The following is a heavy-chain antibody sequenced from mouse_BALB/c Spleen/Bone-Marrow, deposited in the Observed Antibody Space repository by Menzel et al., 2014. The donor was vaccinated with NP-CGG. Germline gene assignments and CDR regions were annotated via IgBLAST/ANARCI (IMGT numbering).Heavy chain of an antibody. CDR2: IDPANGNT. CDR3: ARWEYYTMDY. D-gene: IGHD4-1*01. CDR1: GYAFSSSW. V-gene: IGHV14-3*02. Sequence: VQLQQSGPELVKPGASVKISCKASGYAFSSSWMNWVKQRPEQGLEWIGRIDPANGNTKYDPKFQGKATITADTSSNTAYLQLSSLTSEGTAVYYCARWEYYTMDYWGQGTSDRLL. J-gene: IGHJ4*01.